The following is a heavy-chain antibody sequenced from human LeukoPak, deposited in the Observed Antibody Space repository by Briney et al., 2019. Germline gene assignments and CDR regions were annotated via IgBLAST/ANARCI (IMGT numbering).Heavy chain of an antibody. CDR2: IKGDGNT. Sequence: GGSLRLSCAASGFTFSSYWMHWVRQAPGKGLVWVSRIKGDGNTNYADSVKGRFTISRDNSKNTLYLQMNSLRAEDTAVYYCAILRGTGPPDDYWGQGTLVTVSS. J-gene: IGHJ4*02. D-gene: IGHD1-1*01. CDR3: AILRGTGPPDDY. V-gene: IGHV3-74*01. CDR1: GFTFSSYW.